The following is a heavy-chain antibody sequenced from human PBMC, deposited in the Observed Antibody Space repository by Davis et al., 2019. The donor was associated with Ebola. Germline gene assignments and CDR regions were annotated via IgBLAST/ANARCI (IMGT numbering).Heavy chain of an antibody. CDR1: GDSVSSNSAA. CDR3: ASGVGGDYDTGRNDAFDI. J-gene: IGHJ3*02. D-gene: IGHD3-22*01. Sequence: HSQTLSLTCAISGDSVSSNSAAWNWIRQSPSRGLEWLGRTYYRSKWYNDYAVSVKSRITINPDTSKNQFSLQLNSVTPEDTAVYYCASGVGGDYDTGRNDAFDIWGQGTMVTVSS. CDR2: TYYRSKWYN. V-gene: IGHV6-1*01.